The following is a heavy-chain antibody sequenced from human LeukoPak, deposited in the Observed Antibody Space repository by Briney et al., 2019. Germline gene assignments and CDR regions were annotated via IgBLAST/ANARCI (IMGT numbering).Heavy chain of an antibody. CDR1: GGSISSSSYY. D-gene: IGHD3-3*01. V-gene: IGHV4-39*07. Sequence: SETLSLTCTVSGGSISSSSYYWGWIRQPPGKGLEWIGSIYYSGSTYYNPSLKSRVTISVDTSKNQFSLKLSSVTAADTAVYYCARGSLRFYHMDVWGKGTTVTVSS. CDR3: ARGSLRFYHMDV. J-gene: IGHJ6*03. CDR2: IYYSGST.